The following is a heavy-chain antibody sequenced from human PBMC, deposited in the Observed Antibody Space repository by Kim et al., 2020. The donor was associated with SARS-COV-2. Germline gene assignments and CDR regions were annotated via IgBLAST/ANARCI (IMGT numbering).Heavy chain of an antibody. V-gene: IGHV1-46*01. J-gene: IGHJ4*02. CDR1: GYTFTSYH. CDR3: AREGPNTYYFDY. CDR2: INASCRSA. Sequence: ASVKVSCKASGYTFTSYHMHWVRQAPGQGLEWMGFINASCRSASYPQKFQGRVTMTRDTSTSTVYMELSSLRSEDTAVYYCAREGPNTYYFDYWGQGTLVTVSS. D-gene: IGHD3-16*01.